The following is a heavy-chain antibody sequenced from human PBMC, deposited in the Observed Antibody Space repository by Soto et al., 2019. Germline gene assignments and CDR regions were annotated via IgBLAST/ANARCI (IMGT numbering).Heavy chain of an antibody. D-gene: IGHD3-3*01. V-gene: IGHV5-10-1*01. CDR3: ARKKRGDFWDYGMDV. J-gene: IGHJ6*02. Sequence: GESLKISCKGSGYSFTSYWISWVRQMPGKGLEWMGRIDPSDSYTNYSPSFQGHVTISADKSISTAYLQWSSLKASDTAMYYCARKKRGDFWDYGMDVWGQGTTVTVSS. CDR1: GYSFTSYW. CDR2: IDPSDSYT.